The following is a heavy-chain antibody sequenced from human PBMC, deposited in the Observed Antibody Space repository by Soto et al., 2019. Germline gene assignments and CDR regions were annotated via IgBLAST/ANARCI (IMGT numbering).Heavy chain of an antibody. V-gene: IGHV3-7*01. CDR1: GFTFSSNG. CDR3: ARRLRLSVYYYYYYMDV. J-gene: IGHJ6*03. D-gene: IGHD2-21*02. Sequence: EVQLVESGGGLVQPGGSRRLSCAASGFTFSSNGRSWVRQAPGKGREWVANIKQEGSEKYYVDSVKGRFTISRDNAKNSLYLQMNSLRAEDTAVYYCARRLRLSVYYYYYYMDVWGKGTTVTVSS. CDR2: IKQEGSEK.